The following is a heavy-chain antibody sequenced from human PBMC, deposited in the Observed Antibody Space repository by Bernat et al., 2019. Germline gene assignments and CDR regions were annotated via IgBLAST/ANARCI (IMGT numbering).Heavy chain of an antibody. CDR3: AKALVGYSSGWEFDY. CDR1: GFTFSSYA. Sequence: EVQLLESGGGLVQPGGSLRLSCAASGFTFSSYAMSWVRQAPGKGLEWVSAISGSGGSTYYADSVKGRFTISRDNSKNTMYLQMNSLRAEDTAVYYCAKALVGYSSGWEFDYWGQGTLVTVSS. D-gene: IGHD6-19*01. J-gene: IGHJ4*02. V-gene: IGHV3-23*01. CDR2: ISGSGGST.